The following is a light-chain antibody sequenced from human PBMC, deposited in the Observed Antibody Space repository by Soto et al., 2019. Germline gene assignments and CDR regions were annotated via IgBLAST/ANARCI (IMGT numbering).Light chain of an antibody. CDR2: DAS. V-gene: IGKV1-5*01. J-gene: IGKJ1*01. CDR3: QQYYTYWHM. Sequence: DLPMTQSPSTLSASVGDRVIITCRASQSISDYLAWYQQKPGKAPKLLIYDASNLESGVPSTFSGSGSGTEFTLTISSLQPDDFATYYCQQYYTYWHMFGQGTRVEIK. CDR1: QSISDY.